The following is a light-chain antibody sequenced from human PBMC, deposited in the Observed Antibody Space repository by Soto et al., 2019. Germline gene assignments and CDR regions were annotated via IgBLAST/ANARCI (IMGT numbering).Light chain of an antibody. CDR1: SGFVGSFSL. CDR2: EGH. V-gene: IGLV2-23*01. J-gene: IGLJ1*01. Sequence: QSVLAQPASVSGSPGQSITISCTGTSGFVGSFSLVSWYQQHPGKAPKVRISEGHRRPSGVPDRFSGSTSVNSASLTISGLQADGEAGYYCCLYIGATTYVFGTGTKVTVL. CDR3: CLYIGATTYV.